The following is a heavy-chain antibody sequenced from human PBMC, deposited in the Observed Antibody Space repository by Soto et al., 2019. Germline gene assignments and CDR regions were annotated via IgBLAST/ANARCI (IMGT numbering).Heavy chain of an antibody. CDR3: AREGSVSSSDYYAYYYGMDV. V-gene: IGHV3-48*03. Sequence: GGSLRLSCAASGFTFSNYDINRVRQAPGKGPEWISHISSSGGIIYYADSVKGRFTISRDNAKNSLYLQMNGLRGEDTAVYYCAREGSVSSSDYYAYYYGMDVWGQGTTVTVSS. J-gene: IGHJ6*02. CDR1: GFTFSNYD. CDR2: ISSSGGII. D-gene: IGHD3-10*01.